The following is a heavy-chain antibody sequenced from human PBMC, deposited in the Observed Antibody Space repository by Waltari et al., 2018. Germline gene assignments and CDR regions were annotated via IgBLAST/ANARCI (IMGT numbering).Heavy chain of an antibody. Sequence: QLQLQESGPGLVKPSATLSLTCTVSGDSISGSNYYWGWIRQPPGQGLEWSGSISSSGTTYSNPSLNSRVTMSVDTSKNQFSLNLSSVTAADTAVFYCVRPGSSVGWYYFDYWGQGTLVTVSS. CDR2: ISSSGTT. CDR1: GDSISGSNYY. D-gene: IGHD6-19*01. CDR3: VRPGSSVGWYYFDY. J-gene: IGHJ4*02. V-gene: IGHV4-39*01.